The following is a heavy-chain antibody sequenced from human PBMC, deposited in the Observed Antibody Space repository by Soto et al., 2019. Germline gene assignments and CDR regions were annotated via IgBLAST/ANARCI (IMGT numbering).Heavy chain of an antibody. CDR2: IYPGDSDT. CDR1: GYSFSTYW. J-gene: IGHJ5*02. CDR3: ARHRGGPDNWFAP. D-gene: IGHD2-15*01. V-gene: IGHV5-51*01. Sequence: GESLKISCKGSGYSFSTYWIGWVRQMPGKGLEWMGIIYPGDSDTRYNPSFQGQVTISADKSISTAYLQWNSLKASDTAMYYCARHRGGPDNWFAPWGQGTLVTVSS.